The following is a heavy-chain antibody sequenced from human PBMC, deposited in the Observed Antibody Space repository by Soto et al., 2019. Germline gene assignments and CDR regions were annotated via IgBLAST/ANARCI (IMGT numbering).Heavy chain of an antibody. Sequence: QLVESGGGVVQPGRSLRLSCAVSGFTFSSSGWHWVRQAPGKGLEWVAFHANDGITKNYADSVKGRFTISRDNSKNTVFLQIESLRGDATAVYFCSRDGRHCDVDVWGQGTTVTVSS. D-gene: IGHD2-21*01. CDR2: HANDGITK. V-gene: IGHV3-30*03. J-gene: IGHJ6*02. CDR1: GFTFSSSG. CDR3: SRDGRHCDVDV.